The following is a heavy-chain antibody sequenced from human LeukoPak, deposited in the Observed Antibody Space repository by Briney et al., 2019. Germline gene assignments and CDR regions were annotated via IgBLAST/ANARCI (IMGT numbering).Heavy chain of an antibody. Sequence: GGSLRLSCAASGFTFSSYDMSWVRQAPGKGLEWVSAISGSGGNTYYADSVKARLTISRDNSKNTLYLKMNSLRGEDTAVYYCAKDPLGRDWFDSWGQGTLVTVSS. V-gene: IGHV3-23*01. J-gene: IGHJ5*01. CDR2: ISGSGGNT. D-gene: IGHD1-26*01. CDR1: GFTFSSYD. CDR3: AKDPLGRDWFDS.